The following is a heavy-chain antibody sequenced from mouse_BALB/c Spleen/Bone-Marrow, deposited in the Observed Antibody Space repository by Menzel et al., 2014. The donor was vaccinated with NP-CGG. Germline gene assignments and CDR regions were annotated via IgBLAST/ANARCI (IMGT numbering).Heavy chain of an antibody. J-gene: IGHJ4*01. Sequence: EVHLVESGGGLVKPGGSLKLSCAASGFTFSSHAMSWVRQTPEKRLEWVASISSGGSTYYPDSVKGRFTISRDNARNILYLQMSSLRSEDTAMYYCASPLYYGLHYYAMDYWGQGTSVTVSS. V-gene: IGHV5-6-5*01. D-gene: IGHD1-2*01. CDR1: GFTFSSHA. CDR3: ASPLYYGLHYYAMDY. CDR2: ISSGGST.